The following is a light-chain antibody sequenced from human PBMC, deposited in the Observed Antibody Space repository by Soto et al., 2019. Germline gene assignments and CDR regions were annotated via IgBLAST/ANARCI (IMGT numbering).Light chain of an antibody. J-gene: IGKJ3*01. CDR1: QSVSTD. CDR2: GAS. Sequence: EIVMTQSPATLSVSPGERATLSCRASQSVSTDLAWYQQKPGQAPRRLIYGASTRATGIPARFSGSGSGTEFTLTINSLQSEDLADYYCHQYNDWPRFTFGPGTKVDIK. CDR3: HQYNDWPRFT. V-gene: IGKV3-15*01.